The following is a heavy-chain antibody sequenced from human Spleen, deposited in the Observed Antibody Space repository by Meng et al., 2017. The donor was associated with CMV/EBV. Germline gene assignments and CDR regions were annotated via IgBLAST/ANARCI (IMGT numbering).Heavy chain of an antibody. CDR3: ARDNNWGPDY. CDR1: GYTFTAHY. J-gene: IGHJ4*02. D-gene: IGHD7-27*01. V-gene: IGHV1-2*02. Sequence: ASVKVSCKASGYTFTAHYFHWVRQAPGQGLEWMGWINPNRGDTNYAQQFQGRVTLTRDTSINTGYMELTRLTSDDTAVYYCARDNNWGPDYWGQGTLVTVSS. CDR2: INPNRGDT.